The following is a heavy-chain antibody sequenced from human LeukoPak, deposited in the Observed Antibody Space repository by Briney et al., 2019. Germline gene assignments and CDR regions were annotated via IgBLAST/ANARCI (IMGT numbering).Heavy chain of an antibody. V-gene: IGHV4-4*07. CDR2: IYTSGST. J-gene: IGHJ5*02. CDR1: GGSISSYY. D-gene: IGHD2-15*01. CDR3: AREIVVVVAATNWFDP. Sequence: SETLSLTCTVSGGSISSYYWSWIRQPAGKGLEWIGRIYTSGSTNYNPSLKSRVTMSVDTSKNQFSLKLSSVTAADTAVYYSAREIVVVVAATNWFDPWGQGTLVTVSS.